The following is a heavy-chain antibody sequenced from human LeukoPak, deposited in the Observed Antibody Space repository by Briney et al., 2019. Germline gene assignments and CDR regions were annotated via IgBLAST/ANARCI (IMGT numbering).Heavy chain of an antibody. J-gene: IGHJ4*02. V-gene: IGHV3-7*01. CDR2: IKQDGSEK. Sequence: GGSLRLSCAASGFTFSNYWMSWVRQAPGKGLEWVANIKQDGSEKYYVDSVKGRFTISRDNAKNSLYRQMNSLRAEDTAVYYCARAGIFGVVFDYWGQGTLVTVSP. D-gene: IGHD3-3*01. CDR1: GFTFSNYW. CDR3: ARAGIFGVVFDY.